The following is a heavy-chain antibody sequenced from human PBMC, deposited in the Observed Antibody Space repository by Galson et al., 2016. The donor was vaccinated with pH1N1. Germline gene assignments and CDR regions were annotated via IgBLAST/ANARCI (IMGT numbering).Heavy chain of an antibody. Sequence: TLSLTCTVSGGSISSHYWNWIRQPPGKGLEWIGYVYYSGSTNYNPSLKSRVTISVDTSKNQFSLKLSSVTAADTAVYYCARHDYGDYDSYYNAMDVWGQGTTVTVSS. J-gene: IGHJ6*02. CDR2: VYYSGST. V-gene: IGHV4-59*08. CDR3: ARHDYGDYDSYYNAMDV. D-gene: IGHD4-17*01. CDR1: GGSISSHY.